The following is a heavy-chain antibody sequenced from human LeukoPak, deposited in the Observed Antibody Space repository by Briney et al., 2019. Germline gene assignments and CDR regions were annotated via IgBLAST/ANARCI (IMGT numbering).Heavy chain of an antibody. CDR1: GYTLTELS. Sequence: GASVKVSCKVSGYTLTELSMHWVRQAPGKGLEWMGGFDPEDGETIYAQKFQGRVTMTEDTSTDTAYMELSSLRSEDTAVYYCATGLLGRYFDWLPPGFDYWGQGTLVTVSS. V-gene: IGHV1-24*01. J-gene: IGHJ4*02. D-gene: IGHD3-9*01. CDR2: FDPEDGET. CDR3: ATGLLGRYFDWLPPGFDY.